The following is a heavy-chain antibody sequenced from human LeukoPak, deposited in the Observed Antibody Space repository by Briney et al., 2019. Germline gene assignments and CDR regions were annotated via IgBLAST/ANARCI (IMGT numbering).Heavy chain of an antibody. V-gene: IGHV4-39*07. CDR2: IYYSGST. Sequence: PSETLSLTCTVSGGSLSSSSYYWGWVRQHPGKGLEWIGSIYYSGSTYYNPSLKSRLTISVDTSKNQFSLKLSSVTAADTAVYYCATSYDILTGDDYWGQGTLVTVSS. J-gene: IGHJ4*02. CDR1: GGSLSSSSYY. D-gene: IGHD3-9*01. CDR3: ATSYDILTGDDY.